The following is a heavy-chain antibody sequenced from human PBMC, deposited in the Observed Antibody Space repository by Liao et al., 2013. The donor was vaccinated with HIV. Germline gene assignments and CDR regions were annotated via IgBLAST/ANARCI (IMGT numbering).Heavy chain of an antibody. D-gene: IGHD2-15*01. CDR2: ISTSGIT. J-gene: IGHJ3*01. V-gene: IGHV4-4*07. CDR1: GGSITRNY. CDR3: ARGGWPADPYDV. Sequence: QVQLQESGPRLVRPPETLSLTCTMSGGSITRNYWIWIRQPSGKGLEWIGRISTSGITNYNPSLKSRVTLSIDTSKNQFSLRLNSLTAADTAIYYCARGGWPADPYDVWGQGTMVIVSS.